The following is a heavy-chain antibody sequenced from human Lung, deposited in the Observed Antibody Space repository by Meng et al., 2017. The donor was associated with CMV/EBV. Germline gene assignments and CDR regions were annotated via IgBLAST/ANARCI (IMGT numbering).Heavy chain of an antibody. Sequence: SXXVSCKASGGTSNTYTFNWVRQAPGRGLEWMGGIIPYLDESNYAQTFQGRLTITSDRSTAAFMELTSLRSEETAGYCCAGRGPYGRVLNVWGQGRLVTVSS. D-gene: IGHD3-10*01. J-gene: IGHJ3*01. V-gene: IGHV1-69*10. CDR1: GGTSNTYT. CDR3: AGRGPYGRVLNV. CDR2: IIPYLDES.